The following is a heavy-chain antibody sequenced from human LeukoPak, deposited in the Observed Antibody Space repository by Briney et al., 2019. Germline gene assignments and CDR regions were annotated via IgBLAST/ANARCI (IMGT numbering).Heavy chain of an antibody. CDR2: IKQDGSEK. J-gene: IGHJ4*02. CDR1: GFTFSSYW. CDR3: ARGGSGYLFDY. D-gene: IGHD3-22*01. V-gene: IGHV3-7*01. Sequence: GGSLRLSCAASGFTFSSYWMSWVRQAPGKGLEWVANIKQDGSEKYYVDPVKGRFTISRDNAKNSLYLQMNSLRAEDTAVYYCARGGSGYLFDYWGQGTLVTVSS.